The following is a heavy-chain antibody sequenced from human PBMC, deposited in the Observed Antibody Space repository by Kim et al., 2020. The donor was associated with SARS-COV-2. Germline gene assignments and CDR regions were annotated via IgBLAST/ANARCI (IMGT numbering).Heavy chain of an antibody. D-gene: IGHD4-17*01. CDR3: ARAGGLRLRGGWFDP. J-gene: IGHJ5*02. V-gene: IGHV1-18*01. CDR1: GYTFTSYG. Sequence: ASVKVSCKASGYTFTSYGISWVRQAPGQGLEWMGWISAYNGNTNYAQKLQGRVTMTTDTSTSTAYMELRSLRSDDTAVYYCARAGGLRLRGGWFDPWGQGTLVTVSS. CDR2: ISAYNGNT.